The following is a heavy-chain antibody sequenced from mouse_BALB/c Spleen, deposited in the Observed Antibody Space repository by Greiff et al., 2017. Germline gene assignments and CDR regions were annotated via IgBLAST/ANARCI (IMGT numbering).Heavy chain of an antibody. CDR3: ARSYGSSLFDY. Sequence: DLVKPGASVKLSCKASGYTLTSYWINWIKQRPGQGLEWIGRIAPGSGSTYYNEMFKGKATLTVDTSSSTAYIQLSSLSSEDSAVYFCARSYGSSLFDYWGQGTTLTVSS. CDR2: IAPGSGST. J-gene: IGHJ2*01. D-gene: IGHD1-1*01. V-gene: IGHV1S41*01. CDR1: GYTLTSYW.